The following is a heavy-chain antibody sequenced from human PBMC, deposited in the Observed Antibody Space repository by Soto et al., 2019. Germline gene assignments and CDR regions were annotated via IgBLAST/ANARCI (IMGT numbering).Heavy chain of an antibody. D-gene: IGHD5-18*01. CDR2: IIPIFGTA. V-gene: IGHV1-69*01. CDR1: GGTFSSYA. Sequence: QVQLVQSGAEVKKPGSSVKVSCKASGGTFSSYAISWVRQAPGQGLEWMGGIIPIFGTANSAQKFQGRVTITADESTSTAYMERSSLRSEDTAVYYCARDKSGYSYGNYYGMDVWGQGTTVTVSS. CDR3: ARDKSGYSYGNYYGMDV. J-gene: IGHJ6*02.